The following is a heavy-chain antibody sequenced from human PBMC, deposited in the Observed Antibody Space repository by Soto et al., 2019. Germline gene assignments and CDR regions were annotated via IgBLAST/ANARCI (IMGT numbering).Heavy chain of an antibody. CDR3: ARGGEPIDY. V-gene: IGHV1-3*01. D-gene: IGHD2-21*01. CDR1: GDTFTSYA. Sequence: ASVKVCCKAPGDTFTSYAMHWVRQAPGQRLEWMGWINAGNGNTKYSQKFQGRVTITRDTSASTAYMELSSLRSEDTAVYYCARGGEPIDYWGQGTLVTSPQ. J-gene: IGHJ4*02. CDR2: INAGNGNT.